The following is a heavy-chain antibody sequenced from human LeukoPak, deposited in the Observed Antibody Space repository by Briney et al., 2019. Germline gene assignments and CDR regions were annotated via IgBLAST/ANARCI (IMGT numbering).Heavy chain of an antibody. J-gene: IGHJ4*02. D-gene: IGHD4-17*01. V-gene: IGHV1-18*01. CDR1: GYTFTSYG. CDR2: ISAYNGNT. CDR3: ARDLRLGYGDYGSCDY. Sequence: ASVKVSCKASGYTFTSYGISWVRQAPGQGLECMGWISAYNGNTNYAQKLQGRVTMTTDTSTSTAYMELRSLRSDDTAVYYCARDLRLGYGDYGSCDYWGQGTLVTVSS.